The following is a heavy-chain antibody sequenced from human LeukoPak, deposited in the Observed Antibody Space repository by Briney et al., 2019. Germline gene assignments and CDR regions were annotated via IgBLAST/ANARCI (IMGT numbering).Heavy chain of an antibody. V-gene: IGHV1-18*01. CDR3: ARRGLTNEDTYCNSTGCYIASGDWFDP. J-gene: IGHJ5*02. D-gene: IGHD2-2*02. Sequence: ASVKVSCKTSGYTFNSYGISWVRQAPGQGLAWMGWINPYNGNTNYAQNLQGRVTMTTDTSTSTAYMELRSLRSDDTAVYYCARRGLTNEDTYCNSTGCYIASGDWFDPWGQGTLVTVSS. CDR1: GYTFNSYG. CDR2: INPYNGNT.